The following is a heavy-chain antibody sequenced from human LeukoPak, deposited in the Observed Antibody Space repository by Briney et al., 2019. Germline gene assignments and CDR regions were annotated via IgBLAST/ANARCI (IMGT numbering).Heavy chain of an antibody. CDR2: IIPIFGTA. V-gene: IGHV1-69*01. CDR3: ARYYGSGSYFDY. Sequence: GSSVKVSCKASGGTFSSYAISWVRQAPGQGLEWMGGIIPIFGTANYAQKFQGRDTITADESTSTAYMELSSLRSEDTAMYYCARYYGSGSYFDYWGQGTLVTVSS. D-gene: IGHD3-10*01. J-gene: IGHJ4*02. CDR1: GGTFSSYA.